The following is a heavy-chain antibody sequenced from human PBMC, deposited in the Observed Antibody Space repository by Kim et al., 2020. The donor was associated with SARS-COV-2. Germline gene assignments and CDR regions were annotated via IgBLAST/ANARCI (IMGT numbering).Heavy chain of an antibody. Sequence: SVKVSCKASGGTFTNYAFNWVRQAPGQGLELMGRIIPILGIARYAQKFQGRVTITADKSTSTAYMELSSLTSEDTAIYYCAPTEGAYADWYFDLWGRGTLVTVSS. D-gene: IGHD2-2*01. CDR2: IIPILGIA. V-gene: IGHV1-69*04. J-gene: IGHJ2*01. CDR1: GGTFTNYA. CDR3: APTEGAYADWYFDL.